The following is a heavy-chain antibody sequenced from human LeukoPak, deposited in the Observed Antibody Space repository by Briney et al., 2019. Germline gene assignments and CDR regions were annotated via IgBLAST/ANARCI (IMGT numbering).Heavy chain of an antibody. CDR2: IRRDSSDT. V-gene: IGHV3-21*01. CDR3: ARGHFGVVLDH. Sequence: PGGSLRLSCAASGFTLSNYAMIWVRQAPGKGLEWVSSIRRDSSDTRYAGSVMGRFTISRDNARNSLYLQMNSLRAEDTAVYYCARGHFGVVLDHWGRGILVTVSS. D-gene: IGHD3-3*01. J-gene: IGHJ4*02. CDR1: GFTLSNYA.